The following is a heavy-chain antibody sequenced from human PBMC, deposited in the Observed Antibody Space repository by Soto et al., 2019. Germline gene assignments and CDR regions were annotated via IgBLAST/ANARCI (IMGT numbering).Heavy chain of an antibody. CDR2: IYQSGSI. CDR3: GSSGSYYNVAY. D-gene: IGHD3-10*01. Sequence: SETLSLTCAVSGDSITGSHWWSWVRQPPGKGLEWIGEIYQSGSIYYNYNPSLKSRVTISVDKSKNQFSLKLTSVAAADTAVYYCGSSGSYYNVAYWGQGTLVTVSS. CDR1: GDSITGSHW. V-gene: IGHV4-4*02. J-gene: IGHJ4*02.